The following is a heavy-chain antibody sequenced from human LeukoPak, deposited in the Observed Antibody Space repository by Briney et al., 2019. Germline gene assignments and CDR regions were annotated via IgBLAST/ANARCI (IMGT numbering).Heavy chain of an antibody. CDR1: GLAFSAYK. J-gene: IGHJ5*02. CDR2: INSDGSSI. Sequence: GGSLRLSCAASGLAFSAYKMHWVRQAPGKGLVWVSRINSDGSSISYADSVKGRFTISRDNAKNTLYLQMNSLRAEDTAVYYCARHILADGTFDPWGQGTLVTVSS. D-gene: IGHD6-13*01. CDR3: ARHILADGTFDP. V-gene: IGHV3-74*01.